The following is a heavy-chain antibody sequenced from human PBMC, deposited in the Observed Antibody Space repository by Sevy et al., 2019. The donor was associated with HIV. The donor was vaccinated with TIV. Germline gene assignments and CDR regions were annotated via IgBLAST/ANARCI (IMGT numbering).Heavy chain of an antibody. V-gene: IGHV3-23*01. CDR2: DSGSGGTT. J-gene: IGHJ3*01. D-gene: IGHD6-13*01. CDR1: GFTFFSHV. Sequence: GGSLRLSCAASGFTFFSHVMSWVRQAPGKGLEWVSGDSGSGGTTYYADSVKGRFSISRDNSKNNLNLQMSSLRIEDTAVYYCANGTTDSSISWVFDVWGQGTMVTVSS. CDR3: ANGTTDSSISWVFDV.